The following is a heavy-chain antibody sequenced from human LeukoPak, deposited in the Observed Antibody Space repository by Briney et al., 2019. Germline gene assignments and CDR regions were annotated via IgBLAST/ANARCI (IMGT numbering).Heavy chain of an antibody. CDR3: TRLGGDGYNSGYFDY. CDR1: GFTFSGSA. Sequence: GGSLRLSRAASGFTFSGSAMHWVRQASGKGLEWVGRIRSKANSYATAYAASVKGRFTISRDDSKNTAYLQMNSLKTEDTAVYYCTRLGGDGYNSGYFDYWGQGTLVTVSS. D-gene: IGHD5-24*01. V-gene: IGHV3-73*01. J-gene: IGHJ4*02. CDR2: IRSKANSYAT.